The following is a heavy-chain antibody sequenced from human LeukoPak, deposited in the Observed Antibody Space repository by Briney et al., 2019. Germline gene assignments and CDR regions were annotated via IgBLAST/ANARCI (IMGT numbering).Heavy chain of an antibody. V-gene: IGHV1-24*01. CDR2: FDPEDGET. J-gene: IGHJ4*02. Sequence: ASVKVSCKVSGYTLTELSMHWVRQAPGKGLEWMGGFDPEDGETIYAQKFQGRVTMTEDTSTDIAYMELSSLRSEDTAVYYCATGLWFGELLGDWGQGTLVTVSS. D-gene: IGHD3-10*01. CDR1: GYTLTELS. CDR3: ATGLWFGELLGD.